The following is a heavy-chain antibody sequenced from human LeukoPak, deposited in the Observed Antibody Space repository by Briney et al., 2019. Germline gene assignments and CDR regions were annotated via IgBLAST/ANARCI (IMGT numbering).Heavy chain of an antibody. J-gene: IGHJ1*01. V-gene: IGHV4-4*02. CDR1: GGSISSSNW. CDR3: ASQTGVYYDSSGYVH. Sequence: SETLSLTCAVSGGSISSSNWWSWVRQPPGKGLEWIGEINHSGSTNYNPSLKSRVTISVDTSKNQFSLKLSSVTAADTAVYYCASQTGVYYDSSGYVHWGQGTLVTVSS. D-gene: IGHD3-22*01. CDR2: INHSGST.